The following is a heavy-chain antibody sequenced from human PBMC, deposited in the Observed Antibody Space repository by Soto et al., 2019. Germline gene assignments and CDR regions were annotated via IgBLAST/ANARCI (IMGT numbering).Heavy chain of an antibody. CDR2: ISPYTGNT. D-gene: IGHD3-16*01. CDR3: AMVDLYVTPTPQDV. CDR1: GYIFVNYG. J-gene: IGHJ6*02. V-gene: IGHV1-18*01. Sequence: QVQLEPSGDEVKKPVASVKVSCKSSGYIFVNYGIAWVRQAPGQGLEWLGWISPYTGNTYYATKVQGRRTMTTDTSTSTAFMDLGSLTSADTAVYYCAMVDLYVTPTPQDVWGQETTVTVSS.